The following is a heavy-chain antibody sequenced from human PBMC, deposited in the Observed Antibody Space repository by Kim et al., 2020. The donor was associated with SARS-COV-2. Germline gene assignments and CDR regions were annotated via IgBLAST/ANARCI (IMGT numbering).Heavy chain of an antibody. CDR1: GFTFSSYA. J-gene: IGHJ4*02. V-gene: IGHV3-23*01. CDR2: ISGSGGST. CDR3: AGGSGWKKVRFDY. Sequence: GGSLRLSCAASGFTFSSYAMSWVRQAPGKGLEWVSAISGSGGSTYYADSVKGRFTISRDDSKNTLYLQMNSLRAEDTAVYYCAGGSGWKKVRFDYWGQGTLVTVSS. D-gene: IGHD3-16*01.